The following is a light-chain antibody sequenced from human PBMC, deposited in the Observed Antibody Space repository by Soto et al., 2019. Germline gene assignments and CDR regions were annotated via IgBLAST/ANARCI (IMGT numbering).Light chain of an antibody. J-gene: IGLJ1*01. CDR1: SSDVGGYDY. V-gene: IGLV2-8*01. CDR2: EVS. Sequence: QSVLTQPPSASGSPGQSVTISCTGTSSDVGGYDYVSWHQQHPGKAPKLMIFEVSKRPSGVPDRFSGSKSGNTASLTVSGLQAEDEADYYCSSYAGNTKGVFGTGTKVTVL. CDR3: SSYAGNTKGV.